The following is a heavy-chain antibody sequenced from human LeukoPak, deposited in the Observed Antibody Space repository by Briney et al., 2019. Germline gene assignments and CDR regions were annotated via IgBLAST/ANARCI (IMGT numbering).Heavy chain of an antibody. CDR1: GYTFTGYY. D-gene: IGHD3-16*02. Sequence: ASVKVSCKASGYTFTGYYMHWVRQAPGQGLEWMGRINPNSGGTNYAQKFQGRVTMTRDTSTTTAYMELSSLRSDDTAVYFCASYPRSVDTPPFDYWGQGTLVTVSS. V-gene: IGHV1-2*06. CDR2: INPNSGGT. CDR3: ASYPRSVDTPPFDY. J-gene: IGHJ4*02.